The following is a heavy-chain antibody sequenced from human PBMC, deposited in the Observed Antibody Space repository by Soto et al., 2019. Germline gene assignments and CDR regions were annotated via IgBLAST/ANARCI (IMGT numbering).Heavy chain of an antibody. V-gene: IGHV4-39*01. Sequence: LSETLSLTCTVSGGSISSSSYYWGWIRQPPGKGLEWIGSIYYSGSTYYNPSLKSRVTVSVDTSKNQFSLKLSSVTAADTAVYYCARQELGDYGDYFSYYYYGMDVWGQGTTVTVSS. D-gene: IGHD4-17*01. CDR1: GGSISSSSYY. CDR2: IYYSGST. J-gene: IGHJ6*02. CDR3: ARQELGDYGDYFSYYYYGMDV.